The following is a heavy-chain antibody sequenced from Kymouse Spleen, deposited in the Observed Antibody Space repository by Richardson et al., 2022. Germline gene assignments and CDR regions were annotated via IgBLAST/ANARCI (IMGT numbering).Heavy chain of an antibody. V-gene: IGHV4-39*01. CDR3: ARNGIAARPNWFDP. J-gene: IGHJ5*02. CDR1: GGSISSSSYY. CDR2: IYYSGST. D-gene: IGHD6-6*01. Sequence: QLQLQESGPGLVKPSETLSLTCTVSGGSISSSSYYWGWIRQPPGKGLEWIGSIYYSGSTYYNPSLKSRVTISVDTSKNQFSLKLSSVTAADTAVYYCARNGIAARPNWFDPWGQGTLVTVSS.